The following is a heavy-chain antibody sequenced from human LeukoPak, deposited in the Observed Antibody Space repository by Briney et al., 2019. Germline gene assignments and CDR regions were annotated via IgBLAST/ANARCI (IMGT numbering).Heavy chain of an antibody. V-gene: IGHV1-2*02. CDR3: ASPLTDIVATSIDY. CDR1: GYTFTGYY. Sequence: GASVKVSCKASGYTFTGYYMHWVRQAPGQGLEWMGWINPNSGGTNYAQKFQGRVTMTRDTSISTAYMELSRLRSDDTAVYYCASPLTDIVATSIDYWGQGTLVTVSS. D-gene: IGHD5-12*01. CDR2: INPNSGGT. J-gene: IGHJ4*02.